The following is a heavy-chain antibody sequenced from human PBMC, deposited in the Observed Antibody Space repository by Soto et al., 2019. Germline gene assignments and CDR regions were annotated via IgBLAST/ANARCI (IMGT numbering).Heavy chain of an antibody. CDR3: ARLPARGYSYGSPFDY. CDR1: GGSISSSSYY. Sequence: PSETLSLTCXVSGGSISSSSYYWGWIRQPPGKGLEWIGSIYYSGSTYYNPSLKSRVTISVDTSKNQFSLKLSSVTAADTAVYYCARLPARGYSYGSPFDYWGQGTLVTVSS. D-gene: IGHD5-18*01. V-gene: IGHV4-39*01. J-gene: IGHJ4*02. CDR2: IYYSGST.